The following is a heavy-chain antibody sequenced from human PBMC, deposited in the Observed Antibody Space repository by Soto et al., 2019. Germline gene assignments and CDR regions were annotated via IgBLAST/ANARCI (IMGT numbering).Heavy chain of an antibody. CDR2: IFPGYSNI. CDR1: GYNFANYW. Sequence: GESLKISCKGSGYNFANYWIGWVRQMPGKGLEWVGIIFPGYSNIIYSPSVQGQVTISADMSISTAYLQWSSLKASDTAIYYCARRHYCRGDCTINPDYYYGMGVWGQGTTVTVSS. V-gene: IGHV5-51*01. J-gene: IGHJ6*02. D-gene: IGHD2-21*02. CDR3: ARRHYCRGDCTINPDYYYGMGV.